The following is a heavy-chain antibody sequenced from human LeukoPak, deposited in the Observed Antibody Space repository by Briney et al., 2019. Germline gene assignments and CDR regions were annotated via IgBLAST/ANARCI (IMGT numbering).Heavy chain of an antibody. J-gene: IGHJ4*02. V-gene: IGHV3-23*01. CDR1: GFTFSTYA. D-gene: IGHD2-21*01. CDR3: AILAGNPY. Sequence: GGSLRLSCVASGFTFSTYAMTWVRQAPGKGLEWVSGISGSGGSTYYADSVKGRFTISRDNSKNTLYLQMNNLRAEDTAVYYCAILAGNPYWGPGTLVTVSS. CDR2: ISGSGGST.